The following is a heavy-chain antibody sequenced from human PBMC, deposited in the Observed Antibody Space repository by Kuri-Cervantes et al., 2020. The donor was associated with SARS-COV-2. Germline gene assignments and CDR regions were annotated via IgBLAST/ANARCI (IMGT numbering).Heavy chain of an antibody. Sequence: GGSLRLSCAVSGFTISSYTMYWVRQAPGKGLEYVSTISPYGGSSYYANSVKGRFTISRDTSKNTLFLQMGSLRTEDMAVYYCARHTQGDNWGQGTLVTVSS. J-gene: IGHJ4*02. CDR3: ARHTQGDN. V-gene: IGHV3-64*01. CDR2: ISPYGGSS. CDR1: GFTISSYT.